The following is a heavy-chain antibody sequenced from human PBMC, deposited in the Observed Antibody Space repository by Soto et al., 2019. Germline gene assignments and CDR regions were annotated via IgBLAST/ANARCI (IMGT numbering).Heavy chain of an antibody. CDR1: GGTFGNSA. J-gene: IGHJ6*02. V-gene: IGHV1-69*06. CDR3: ARSYYGSGSYWFYGMDV. D-gene: IGHD3-10*01. Sequence: QVQLVQSGAEVKKPGSSVKVSCKASGGTFGNSAIRWVRQAPGQGLEWMGGIIPSFATGNSAPEFQGRLTITAGKSTTTAYMELSSLRSEDTAVYYCARSYYGSGSYWFYGMDVWGQGTTVTVSS. CDR2: IIPSFATG.